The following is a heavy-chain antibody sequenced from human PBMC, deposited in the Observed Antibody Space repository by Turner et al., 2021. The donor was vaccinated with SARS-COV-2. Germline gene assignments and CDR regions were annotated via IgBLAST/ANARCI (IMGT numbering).Heavy chain of an antibody. CDR2: IHVSGDTS. V-gene: IGHV3-23*04. J-gene: IGHJ4*02. Sequence: EVQLVESGGVVVQPGGSLRLSCAASGFTFSSYAMSWVRQPPGKGLEWVSGIHVSGDTSYYADSVRGRFTISRDNSKNTLFLQMNSLRAEDTAVYYCAKDHEATRGHFDYWGQGTLITVSS. CDR3: AKDHEATRGHFDY. D-gene: IGHD5-12*01. CDR1: GFTFSSYA.